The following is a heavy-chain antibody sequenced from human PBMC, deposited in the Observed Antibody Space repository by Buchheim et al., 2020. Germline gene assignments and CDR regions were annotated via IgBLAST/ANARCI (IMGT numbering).Heavy chain of an antibody. CDR2: IRKKDNSYIT. D-gene: IGHD3-10*01. J-gene: IGHJ3*02. V-gene: IGHV3-72*01. Sequence: DVQLVESGGGLVKPGGSLRLSCVAFGFTFNNAWMNWVRQAPGKGLEWIARIRKKDNSYITEYAASVKGRFSISRDDSKNSLYLQMKSLKSEDTALYYCARFSAGAFDIWGQGT. CDR1: GFTFNNAW. CDR3: ARFSAGAFDI.